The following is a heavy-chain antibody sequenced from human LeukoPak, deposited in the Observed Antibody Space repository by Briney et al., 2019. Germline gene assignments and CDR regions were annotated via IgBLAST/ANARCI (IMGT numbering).Heavy chain of an antibody. CDR3: ARDSHYYYGVDV. V-gene: IGHV3-21*01. CDR2: ISSSSSYI. CDR1: GFTFSSYS. J-gene: IGHJ6*02. Sequence: GGSLRLSCAASGFTFSSYSMNWVRQAPGKGLEWVSSISSSSSYIYYADSVKGRFTISRDNAKNSLYLQMNSLRAEDTAVYYCARDSHYYYGVDVWGQGTTVTVSS.